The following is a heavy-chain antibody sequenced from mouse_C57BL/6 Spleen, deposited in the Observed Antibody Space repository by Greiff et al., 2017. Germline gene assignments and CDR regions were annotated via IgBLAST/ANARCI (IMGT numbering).Heavy chain of an antibody. J-gene: IGHJ4*01. CDR3: TGIYYYAMDY. V-gene: IGHV6-3*01. CDR1: GFTFSNSW. Sequence: EVQLVESGGGLVQPGGSMKLSCVASGFTFSNSWMNWVRQSPEKGLEWVAQIRLKSDNYATHYAESVKGRFTISRDDSKSSVYLQKNNLRAEDTGIYYCTGIYYYAMDYWGQGTSVTVSS. CDR2: IRLKSDNYAT.